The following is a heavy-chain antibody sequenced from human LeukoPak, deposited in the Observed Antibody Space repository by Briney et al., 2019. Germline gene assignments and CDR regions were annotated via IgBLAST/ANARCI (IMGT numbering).Heavy chain of an antibody. CDR3: AREGSTSCHFDY. CDR1: GFTFSSYA. CDR2: ISYDGSNK. J-gene: IGHJ4*02. Sequence: GRSLRLSCAASGFTFSSYAMHWVRQAPGKGMGWVAVISYDGSNKYYADSVKGRFTISRDNSKNTLYLQMNCLRAEDTAVYYCAREGSTSCHFDYWGQGTLVTVSS. D-gene: IGHD2-2*01. V-gene: IGHV3-30*04.